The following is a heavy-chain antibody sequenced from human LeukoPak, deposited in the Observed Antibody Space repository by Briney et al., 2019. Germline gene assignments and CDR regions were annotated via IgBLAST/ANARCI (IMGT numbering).Heavy chain of an antibody. V-gene: IGHV4-38-2*02. J-gene: IGHJ6*03. CDR3: ARLRYYYDSSGYYPRGDYYYYMDV. CDR2: IYHSGST. D-gene: IGHD3-22*01. CDR1: GYSISSGYY. Sequence: SETLSLTCTVSGYSISSGYYWGWIRQPPGKGLEWIGSIYHSGSTYYNPSLKSRVTISVDTSKNQFSLKLSSVTAADTAVYYCARLRYYYDSSGYYPRGDYYYYMDVWGKGTTVTISS.